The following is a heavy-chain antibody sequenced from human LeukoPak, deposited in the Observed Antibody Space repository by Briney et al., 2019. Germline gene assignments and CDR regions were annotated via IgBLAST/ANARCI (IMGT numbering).Heavy chain of an antibody. CDR1: GFTFTSYA. V-gene: IGHV3-23*01. CDR3: AKDMYNYGHRADH. Sequence: GGSLRLSCAASGFTFTSYAMSWDRQAPGKGLDWVSVVSGSGSSTYYADSVKGRFTISRDSSKNTLYLQMNSLRAEDTAVYYCAKDMYNYGHRADHWGQGTLVSVSS. J-gene: IGHJ4*02. CDR2: VSGSGSST. D-gene: IGHD5-18*01.